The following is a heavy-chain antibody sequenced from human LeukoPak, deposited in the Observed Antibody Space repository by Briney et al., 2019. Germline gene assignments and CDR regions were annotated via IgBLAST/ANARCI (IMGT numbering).Heavy chain of an antibody. V-gene: IGHV3-21*01. CDR1: GLTFSNAW. D-gene: IGHD4-17*01. Sequence: GGSLRLSCAVSGLTFSNAWMNWVRQAPGKGLEWVSSISSSSSYIYYADSVKGRFTISRDNAKNSLYLQMNSLRAEDTAVYYCARVFYGDYLPDYWGQGTLVTVSS. J-gene: IGHJ4*02. CDR2: ISSSSSYI. CDR3: ARVFYGDYLPDY.